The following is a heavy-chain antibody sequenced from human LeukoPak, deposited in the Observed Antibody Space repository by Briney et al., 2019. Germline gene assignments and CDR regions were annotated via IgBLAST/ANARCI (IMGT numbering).Heavy chain of an antibody. Sequence: GGSLRLSCAASGFTFGDYAMHWVRQAPGKGLEWVSGISWNSDSIGYADSVKGRFTISRDNAKNSLYLQMNSLRAEDTALYHCARIDGSGSRAFDIWGQGTMVTVSS. V-gene: IGHV3-9*01. J-gene: IGHJ3*02. CDR1: GFTFGDYA. CDR2: ISWNSDSI. CDR3: ARIDGSGSRAFDI. D-gene: IGHD3-10*01.